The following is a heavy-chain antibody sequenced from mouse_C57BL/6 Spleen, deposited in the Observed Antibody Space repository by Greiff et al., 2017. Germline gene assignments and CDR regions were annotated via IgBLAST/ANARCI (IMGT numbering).Heavy chain of an antibody. Sequence: VQLQQPGAELVKPGASVKLSCKASGYTFTSSWMHWVKQRPGQGLEWIGMIHPNSGSTNYNEKFKSKATLTVDKSSSTAYMQLSSLTSEDSAVYYCARGDYYYGSSRYFDVWGTGTTVTVAS. D-gene: IGHD1-1*01. J-gene: IGHJ1*03. CDR1: GYTFTSSW. V-gene: IGHV1-64*01. CDR2: IHPNSGST. CDR3: ARGDYYYGSSRYFDV.